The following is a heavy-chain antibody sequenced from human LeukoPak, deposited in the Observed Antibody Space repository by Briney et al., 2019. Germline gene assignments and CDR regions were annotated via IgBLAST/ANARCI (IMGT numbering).Heavy chain of an antibody. V-gene: IGHV3-21*01. CDR1: EFTFSSCS. Sequence: PGGSLRLSCAASEFTFSSCSMNWVRQAPGKGLEWVSSISISSDYIYYADSVRGRFTISRDNAKNSLYLQMNSLRAEDTAVYYCAREAAYGDYVEAFDIWGQGTMVTVSS. CDR3: AREAAYGDYVEAFDI. D-gene: IGHD4-17*01. J-gene: IGHJ3*02. CDR2: ISISSDYI.